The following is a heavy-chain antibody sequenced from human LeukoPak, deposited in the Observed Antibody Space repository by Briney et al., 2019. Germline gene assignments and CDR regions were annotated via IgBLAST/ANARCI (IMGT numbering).Heavy chain of an antibody. J-gene: IGHJ4*02. Sequence: SETLSLTCTVSGGSISSHYWSWIRQPPGKGLEWIGYIYYSGSTNYNPSLKSRVTISVDTSKNQFSLKLSSVTAADTAVYYCARVGANYFDYWGQGTLVTVSS. CDR3: ARVGANYFDY. V-gene: IGHV4-59*11. D-gene: IGHD1-26*01. CDR1: GGSISSHY. CDR2: IYYSGST.